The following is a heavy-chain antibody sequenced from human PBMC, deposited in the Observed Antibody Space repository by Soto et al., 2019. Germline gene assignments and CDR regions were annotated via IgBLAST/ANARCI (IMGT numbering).Heavy chain of an antibody. CDR1: GYTFTSYD. J-gene: IGHJ5*02. CDR3: ARASSRANWFDP. CDR2: MNPNSGNT. V-gene: IGHV1-8*01. Sequence: GASVKVSCKASGYTFTSYDINWVRQTTGQGLEWMGWMNPNSGNTGYAQKFQGRVTMTRNTSISTAYMELSSLRSEDTAVYYCARASSRANWFDPWGQGTLVTVSS.